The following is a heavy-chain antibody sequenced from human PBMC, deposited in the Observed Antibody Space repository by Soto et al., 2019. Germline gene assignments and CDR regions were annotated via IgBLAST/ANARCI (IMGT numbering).Heavy chain of an antibody. Sequence: SLRLSCAASGFTFSSYGMHWVRQAPGKGLEWVAVISYDGSNKYYADSVKGRFTISRDNSKNTLYLQMNSLRAEDTAVYYCAKDPVSGITGTTDFDYWGQGTLVTVS. V-gene: IGHV3-30*18. D-gene: IGHD1-20*01. CDR3: AKDPVSGITGTTDFDY. J-gene: IGHJ4*02. CDR1: GFTFSSYG. CDR2: ISYDGSNK.